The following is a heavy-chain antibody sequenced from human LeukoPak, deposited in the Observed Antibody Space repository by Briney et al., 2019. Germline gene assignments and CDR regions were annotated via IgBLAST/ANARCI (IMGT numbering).Heavy chain of an antibody. Sequence: GGSLRLSCAPSGFTFSSYAMSWVRQAPGKGLEWVSAVSGSGGSTYYADSVKGRFTISRDNSKNTLYLQMNSLRAEDTAVYYCAKAGSIFGVAYDAFDIWGQGTMVTVSS. V-gene: IGHV3-23*01. J-gene: IGHJ3*02. D-gene: IGHD3-3*01. CDR1: GFTFSSYA. CDR3: AKAGSIFGVAYDAFDI. CDR2: VSGSGGST.